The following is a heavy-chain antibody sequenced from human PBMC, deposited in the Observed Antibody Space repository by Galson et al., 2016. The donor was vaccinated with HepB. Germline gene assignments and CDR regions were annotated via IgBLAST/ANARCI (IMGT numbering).Heavy chain of an antibody. V-gene: IGHV3-23*01. CDR3: GKHGGFDY. J-gene: IGHJ4*02. CDR2: ITRSAEAT. CDR1: GFSFSNSG. Sequence: SLRLSCAASGFSFSNSGMSWAGQAPGRGLGWVSGITRSAEATHYADFVKGRFTISRDNSKNTLYLYMNNLTAGDTAIYYCGKHGGFDYWGQGALVTVSS. D-gene: IGHD3-16*01.